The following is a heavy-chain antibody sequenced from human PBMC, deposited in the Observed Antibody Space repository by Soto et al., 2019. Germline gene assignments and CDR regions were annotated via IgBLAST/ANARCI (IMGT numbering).Heavy chain of an antibody. CDR3: AKYGGAYYKYYAMDA. V-gene: IGHV3-23*01. CDR2: IIAGGGAT. Sequence: GGSLRLSCAASGFTVSNHAMSWVRQAPGKGLEWVSAIIAGGGATYNADSVKGRFAISRDNSKNTLYLQMNSLRAEDTAVYYCAKYGGAYYKYYAMDAWGQGTSVTVSS. D-gene: IGHD4-17*01. J-gene: IGHJ6*02. CDR1: GFTVSNHA.